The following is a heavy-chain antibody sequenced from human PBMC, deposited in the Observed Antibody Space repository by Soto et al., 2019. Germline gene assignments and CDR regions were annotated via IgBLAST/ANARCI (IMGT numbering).Heavy chain of an antibody. V-gene: IGHV1-69*06. Sequence: SVKVSCKASGGTFSSYAISWVRQAPGQGLEWMGGIIPIFGTANYAQRFQGRVTITADKSTSTAYMELSSLRSEDTAVYYCARWDPGIAVAAPGYFDYWGQGTLVTVSS. CDR1: GGTFSSYA. CDR3: ARWDPGIAVAAPGYFDY. J-gene: IGHJ4*02. CDR2: IIPIFGTA. D-gene: IGHD6-19*01.